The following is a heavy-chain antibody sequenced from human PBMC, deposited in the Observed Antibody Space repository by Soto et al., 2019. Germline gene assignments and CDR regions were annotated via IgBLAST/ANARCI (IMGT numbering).Heavy chain of an antibody. Sequence: PGGSLRLSCSASGFVFGDYAVTWVRQAPGKGLEWVGVVRSETYGGSTEYAASVKGRFRISRDDSQSIAYLQMTSLKTEDTAVYYCTRGRGTSGWYADYRGKGILVTVSS. V-gene: IGHV3-49*04. D-gene: IGHD6-13*01. CDR3: TRGRGTSGWYADY. J-gene: IGHJ4*02. CDR2: VRSETYGGST. CDR1: GFVFGDYA.